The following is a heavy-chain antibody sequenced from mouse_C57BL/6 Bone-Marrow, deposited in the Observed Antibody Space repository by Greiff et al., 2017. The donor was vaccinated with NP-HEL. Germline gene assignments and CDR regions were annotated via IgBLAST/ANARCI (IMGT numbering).Heavy chain of an antibody. V-gene: IGHV1-64*01. J-gene: IGHJ2*01. D-gene: IGHD1-1*01. CDR2: IHPNSGST. CDR1: GYTFTSYW. Sequence: QVQLQQPGAELVKPGASVKLSCKASGYTFTSYWMHWVKQRPGQGLEWIGMIHPNSGSTNYNEKFKSKATLTVDKSSSTAYMQLSSLTSEDSAAYYCARGITTVSLDYWGQGTTLTVSS. CDR3: ARGITTVSLDY.